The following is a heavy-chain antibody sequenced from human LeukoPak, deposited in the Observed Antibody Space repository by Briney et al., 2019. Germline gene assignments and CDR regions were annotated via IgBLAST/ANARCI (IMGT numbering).Heavy chain of an antibody. Sequence: GALRLSCAASGCTFSGYSMNWVRQAPGKGLEWVSYISSSSSTIYYADSVKGRFTISRDNAKNSLYLQMNSLRAEDTAVYYCARDGVSGYDYWGQGTLVTVSS. J-gene: IGHJ4*02. CDR2: ISSSSSTI. CDR3: ARDGVSGYDY. V-gene: IGHV3-48*01. CDR1: GCTFSGYS. D-gene: IGHD5-12*01.